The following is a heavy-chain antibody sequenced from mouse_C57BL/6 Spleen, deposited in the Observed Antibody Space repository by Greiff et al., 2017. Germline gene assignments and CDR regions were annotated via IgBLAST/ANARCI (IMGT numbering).Heavy chain of an antibody. J-gene: IGHJ1*03. Sequence: QVQLQQSGPELVKPGASVKISCKASGYAFSSSWMNWVKQRPGKGLEWIGRIYPGDGDTNYNGKFKGKATLTADKSSSTAYMQLSSLTSGDSAVYFWARGGDYDGRSRGYFDVWGTGTTVTVSS. D-gene: IGHD1-1*01. CDR1: GYAFSSSW. CDR3: ARGGDYDGRSRGYFDV. V-gene: IGHV1-82*01. CDR2: IYPGDGDT.